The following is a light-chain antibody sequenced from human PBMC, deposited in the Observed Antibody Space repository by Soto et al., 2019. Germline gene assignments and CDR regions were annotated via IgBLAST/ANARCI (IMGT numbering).Light chain of an antibody. CDR3: SSYAGSNNNYV. V-gene: IGLV2-8*01. Sequence: QSVLTQPPSASGSPGQSVTISCTGTTSDVGGYNYVSSYQHHPGKAPKLWIYEVSKRPSGVPDRFSGSKSGNTASLTVSGLQAEDEADYYCSSYAGSNNNYVFGTGTKVTVL. CDR2: EVS. J-gene: IGLJ1*01. CDR1: TSDVGGYNY.